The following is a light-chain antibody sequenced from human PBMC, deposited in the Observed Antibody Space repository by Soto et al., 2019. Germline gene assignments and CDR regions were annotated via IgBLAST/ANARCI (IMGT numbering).Light chain of an antibody. J-gene: IGKJ5*01. V-gene: IGKV1-9*01. Sequence: IQLTQSPSFLSASVGDRVTITCRASQGISSYLAWYQHTPGKAPKLLIYAASTLQSGVPSRFSGSGSGTEFTLTISSLQPEDFATYYCQQLKSYPISFGQGTRLEIK. CDR2: AAS. CDR1: QGISSY. CDR3: QQLKSYPIS.